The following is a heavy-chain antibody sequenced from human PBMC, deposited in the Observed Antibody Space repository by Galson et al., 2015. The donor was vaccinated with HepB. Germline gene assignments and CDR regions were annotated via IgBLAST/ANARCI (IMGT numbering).Heavy chain of an antibody. CDR3: ARDGSESIWSDGMDV. V-gene: IGHV3-33*08. Sequence: SLRLSCAASGFTFSSYGMHWVRQAPGKGLEWVALIWYDGSNKYYGDSVKGRFTISRDNSKNTLYLQVNSLRAEDTAVYYCARDGSESIWSDGMDVWGQGTTVTVSS. J-gene: IGHJ6*02. CDR1: GFTFSSYG. CDR2: IWYDGSNK. D-gene: IGHD3-10*01.